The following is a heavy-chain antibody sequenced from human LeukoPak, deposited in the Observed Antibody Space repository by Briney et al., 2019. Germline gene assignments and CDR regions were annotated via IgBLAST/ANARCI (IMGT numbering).Heavy chain of an antibody. Sequence: GGSVRLFCVASGFTFSSDWMTCVRQAPGKGLEWVANIKQDGSETYYVDSVKGRFTISRDNAKNSLYLQMNSMRAEDTAVYYCARDGGFEGVTGLLRGLDYWLRATDGTVSS. V-gene: IGHV3-7*01. D-gene: IGHD3-9*01. J-gene: IGHJ4*02. CDR2: IKQDGSET. CDR1: GFTFSSDW. CDR3: ARDGGFEGVTGLLRGLDY.